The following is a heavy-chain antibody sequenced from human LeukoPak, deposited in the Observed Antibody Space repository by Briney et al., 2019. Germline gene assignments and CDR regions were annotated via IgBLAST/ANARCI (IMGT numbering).Heavy chain of an antibody. V-gene: IGHV3-30*02. CDR1: GFTFSSYG. D-gene: IGHD1-14*01. J-gene: IGHJ6*02. CDR2: IRYDGSNK. Sequence: GGSLRLSCAASGFTFSSYGMHWVRQAPGKGLEWVAFIRYDGSNKYYADSVKGRFTISRDNSKNTLYLQMNSLRAEDTAVYYCAKDHWEPRRGDYYGMDVWGQGTTVTVSS. CDR3: AKDHWEPRRGDYYGMDV.